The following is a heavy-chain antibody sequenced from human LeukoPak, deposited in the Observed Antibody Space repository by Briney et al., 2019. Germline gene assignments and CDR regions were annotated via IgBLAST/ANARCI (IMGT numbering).Heavy chain of an antibody. V-gene: IGHV3-33*01. CDR3: ARAGDAFDI. CDR1: GFTFSSYG. CDR2: IWYDGSDK. Sequence: PGRSLRLSCAASGFTFSSYGMHWVRQAPGKGLGWVAVIWYDGSDKYYTDSVKGRFTISRDNSKNTLYLQMNSLRAEDTAIYYCARAGDAFDIWGQGTMVTVSS. J-gene: IGHJ3*02.